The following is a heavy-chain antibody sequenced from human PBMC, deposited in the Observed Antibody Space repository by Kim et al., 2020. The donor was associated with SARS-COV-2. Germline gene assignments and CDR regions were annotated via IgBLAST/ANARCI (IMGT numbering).Heavy chain of an antibody. V-gene: IGHV3-30*04. Sequence: GGSLRLSCAASGFTFSSYAMHWVRQAPGKGLEWVAVISYDGSNKYYADSVKGRFTISRDNSKNTLYLQMNSLRAEDMAVYYCARDGVRYCSGGSCYTALDYWGQGTLVTVSS. J-gene: IGHJ4*02. CDR2: ISYDGSNK. CDR1: GFTFSSYA. CDR3: ARDGVRYCSGGSCYTALDY. D-gene: IGHD2-15*01.